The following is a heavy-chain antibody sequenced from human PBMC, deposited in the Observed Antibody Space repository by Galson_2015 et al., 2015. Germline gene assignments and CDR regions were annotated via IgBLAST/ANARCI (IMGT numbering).Heavy chain of an antibody. CDR3: TRGAPQYWYFDL. J-gene: IGHJ2*01. CDR1: GFTFSNYW. Sequence: SLRLSCAASGFTFSNYWMAWVRQAPGKGLEWVANVKQDGSEKHYVDSVKGRFVISSDNAKNSVYLQLNSLRAEDTAVYYCTRGAPQYWYFDLWGRGTLVTVSS. V-gene: IGHV3-7*03. CDR2: VKQDGSEK.